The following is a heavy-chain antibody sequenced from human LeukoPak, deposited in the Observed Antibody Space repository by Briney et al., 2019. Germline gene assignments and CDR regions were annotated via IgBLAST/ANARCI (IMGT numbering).Heavy chain of an antibody. CDR3: ARGGSGSYGWWLLDY. CDR1: GFTFSSYW. J-gene: IGHJ4*02. D-gene: IGHD3-10*01. Sequence: GGSLRLSCAASGFTFSSYWMSWVRQAPGKGLEWVGIIKEDGSEKYHVDSVKGRFTVSRDNAENSLYLQMNNLRAEDTAVYYCARGGSGSYGWWLLDYWGQGTLLTVSS. CDR2: IKEDGSEK. V-gene: IGHV3-7*01.